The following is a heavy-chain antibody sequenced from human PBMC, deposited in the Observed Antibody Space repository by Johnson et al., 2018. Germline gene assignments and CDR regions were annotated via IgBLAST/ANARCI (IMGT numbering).Heavy chain of an antibody. CDR2: IYPGASET. Sequence: EVQLVETGAEVKKPGESLKISCQTSGYRFANYWLGWVRQMPGKGLEWMCIIYPGASETRYSPSFQGQVTISVDKSSSTAYLQWNSLKASDTAIYYWARQSDRSTYFSFDYWGHGTLVTVSS. V-gene: IGHV5-51*03. J-gene: IGHJ4*01. D-gene: IGHD2/OR15-2a*01. CDR3: ARQSDRSTYFSFDY. CDR1: GYRFANYW.